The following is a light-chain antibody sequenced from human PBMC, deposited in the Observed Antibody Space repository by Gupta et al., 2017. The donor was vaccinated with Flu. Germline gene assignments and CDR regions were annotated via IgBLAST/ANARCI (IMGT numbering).Light chain of an antibody. J-gene: IGKJ4*01. CDR1: QTVNTN. V-gene: IGKV3-15*01. CDR3: QQYNNWLALT. Sequence: IVMTQSPGTLSVSPGDRATLSCRASQTVNTNLAWYQQKPGQAPRLVIYDVSTRATGIPARFSGSGSGTEXTLTISXLQSEDFAIYYCQQYNNWLALTFGXGTKVEIK. CDR2: DVS.